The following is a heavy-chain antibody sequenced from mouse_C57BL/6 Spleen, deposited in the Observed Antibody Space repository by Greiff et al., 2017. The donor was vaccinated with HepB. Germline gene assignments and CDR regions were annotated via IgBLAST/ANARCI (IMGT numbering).Heavy chain of an antibody. V-gene: IGHV1-59*01. CDR2: IDPSDSYT. J-gene: IGHJ4*01. CDR1: GYTFTSYW. D-gene: IGHD4-1*01. Sequence: VQLQQPGAELVRPGTSVKLSCKASGYTFTSYWMHWVKQRPGQGLEWIGVIDPSDSYTNYNQKFKGKATLTVDTSSSTAYMQLSSLTSEDSAVYYCARNWDDGDYWGQGTSVTVSS. CDR3: ARNWDDGDY.